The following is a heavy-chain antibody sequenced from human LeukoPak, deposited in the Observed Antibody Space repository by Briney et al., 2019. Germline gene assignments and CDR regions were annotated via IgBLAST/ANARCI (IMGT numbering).Heavy chain of an antibody. CDR3: ARDLLRGYGMDV. D-gene: IGHD2-21*02. Sequence: GRSLRLSCAASGFTFSDYWMHWVRQAPGKGLVWVSRIKTDGRDTNYADSVKGRFTISRDNAKNTLYLQMNSLRAEDTAVYYCARDLLRGYGMDVWGQGTTVTVSS. CDR2: IKTDGRDT. CDR1: GFTFSDYW. J-gene: IGHJ6*02. V-gene: IGHV3-74*01.